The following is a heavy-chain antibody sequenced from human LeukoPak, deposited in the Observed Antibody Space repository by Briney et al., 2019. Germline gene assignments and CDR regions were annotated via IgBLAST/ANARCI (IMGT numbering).Heavy chain of an antibody. Sequence: GGSLRLSCAASGFTFSSYAMSWVRQAPGKGLEWASAISGSGGSTYYADSVKGRFTISRDNSKNTLYQQMNSLRAEDTAVYYCAKDLKEGSSWYVNWFDPWGQGTLVTVSS. CDR1: GFTFSSYA. CDR3: AKDLKEGSSWYVNWFDP. CDR2: ISGSGGST. V-gene: IGHV3-23*01. J-gene: IGHJ5*02. D-gene: IGHD6-13*01.